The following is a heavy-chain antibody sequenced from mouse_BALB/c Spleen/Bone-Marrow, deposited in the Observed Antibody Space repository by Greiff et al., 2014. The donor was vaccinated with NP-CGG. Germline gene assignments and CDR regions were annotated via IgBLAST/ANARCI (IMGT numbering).Heavy chain of an antibody. J-gene: IGHJ2*01. Sequence: VQLVESGPGLVAPSQSLSITCTVSGFSLTTYGVHWVRQPPGKGLEWLGVIWAGGSTNYTSALMSRLSISKDNSKSQVLLKMNSLQADDTAMYYCARGVRHFDYWGQGTTLTVSS. CDR3: ARGVRHFDY. CDR1: GFSLTTYG. CDR2: IWAGGST. V-gene: IGHV2-9*02.